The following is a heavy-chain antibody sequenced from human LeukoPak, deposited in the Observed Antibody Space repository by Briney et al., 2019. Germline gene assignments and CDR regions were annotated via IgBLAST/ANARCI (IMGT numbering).Heavy chain of an antibody. CDR1: GGSISSYY. CDR2: IYYSGST. V-gene: IGHV4-59*01. Sequence: SETLALTCTVSGGSISSYYWSWIRQPPGKGLEWIGYIYYSGSTNYNPSLKSRVTISVDTSKNQFSLKLSSVTAADTAVYYCARDDAVAGLDYWGQGTLVTVSP. J-gene: IGHJ4*02. D-gene: IGHD6-19*01. CDR3: ARDDAVAGLDY.